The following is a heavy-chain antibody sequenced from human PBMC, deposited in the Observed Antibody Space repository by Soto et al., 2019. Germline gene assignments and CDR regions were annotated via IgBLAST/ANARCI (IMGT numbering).Heavy chain of an antibody. Sequence: EMQLVQSGGGLVQPGGSLRLSCEASGCTFSSYEMHWVRQAPGKGLEWISYISSSGTGTYYADSVRGRFTMSRDNTKNSVSLQMYSLIAEDTAIYYCVRDLHEPLAADALREANWGQGTQVTVSS. J-gene: IGHJ4*02. CDR3: VRDLHEPLAADALREAN. D-gene: IGHD4-17*01. V-gene: IGHV3-48*03. CDR1: GCTFSSYE. CDR2: ISSSGTGT.